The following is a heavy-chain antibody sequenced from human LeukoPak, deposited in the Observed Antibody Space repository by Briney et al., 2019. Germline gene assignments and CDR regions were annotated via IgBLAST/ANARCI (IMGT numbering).Heavy chain of an antibody. CDR1: GGTFSSYA. CDR3: ARDPSVRFMRAAAGPGY. D-gene: IGHD6-13*01. J-gene: IGHJ4*02. Sequence: GASVTVSCKASGGTFSSYAISWVRQAPGQGLEWMGRIIPILGIANYAQKFQGRVTITADKSTSTAYMELSSLRSEDTAVYYCARDPSVRFMRAAAGPGYWGQGTLVTVSS. CDR2: IIPILGIA. V-gene: IGHV1-69*04.